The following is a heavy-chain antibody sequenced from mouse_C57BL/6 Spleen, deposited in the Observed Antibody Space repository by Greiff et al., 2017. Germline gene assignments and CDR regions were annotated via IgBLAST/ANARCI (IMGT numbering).Heavy chain of an antibody. Sequence: EVQLVESGGGLVKPGGSLKLSCAASGFTFSDYGMHWVRQAPEKGLEWVAYISSGSSTIYYADTVKGRFTVSRDNAKNTLFLQMTSLRSEDTAMYYCARDLRYYGSRPFAYWGQGTLVTVSA. D-gene: IGHD1-1*01. J-gene: IGHJ3*01. CDR1: GFTFSDYG. CDR3: ARDLRYYGSRPFAY. V-gene: IGHV5-17*01. CDR2: ISSGSSTI.